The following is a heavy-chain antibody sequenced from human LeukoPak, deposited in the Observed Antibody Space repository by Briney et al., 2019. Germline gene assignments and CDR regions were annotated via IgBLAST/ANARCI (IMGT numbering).Heavy chain of an antibody. Sequence: GALRLSCVASGFTFTDHPMNWVRQAPGKGLEWISYIGGDGIAFYADSVKGRFTASKDDARKSMNLQMNSLRVEDTAVYYCAKDRANWAIDDWGQGTQVTVSS. J-gene: IGHJ4*02. CDR1: GFTFTDHP. D-gene: IGHD3-16*01. CDR3: AKDRANWAIDD. V-gene: IGHV3-69-1*01. CDR2: IGGDGIA.